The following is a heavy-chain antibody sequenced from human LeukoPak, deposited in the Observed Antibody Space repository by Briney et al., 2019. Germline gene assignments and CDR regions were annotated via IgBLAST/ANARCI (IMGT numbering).Heavy chain of an antibody. CDR3: ARQDYYGSGSSS. D-gene: IGHD3-10*01. CDR1: GGSISNYY. V-gene: IGHV4-59*01. Sequence: PSETLSLTCTVFGGSISNYYWSWIRQPPGKGLEWIGFIFHSGSTNYNPSLKSRVSLSIDTAKNQFSLKLSSVTAADTAVYYCARQDYYGSGSSSWGQGTLVTVSS. J-gene: IGHJ4*02. CDR2: IFHSGST.